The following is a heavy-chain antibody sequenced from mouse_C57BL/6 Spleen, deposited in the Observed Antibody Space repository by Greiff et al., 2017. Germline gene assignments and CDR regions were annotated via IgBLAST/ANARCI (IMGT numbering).Heavy chain of an antibody. CDR3: AICHSYGSSLYYFDY. Sequence: QVQLQQPGAELVRPGSSVKLSCKASGYTFTSYWMHWVKQRPIQGLEWIGNIDPSDSETHYNQKFKDKATLTVDKSSSTAYMQLNSLTSEDSAVYYCAICHSYGSSLYYFDYWGQGTTLTVSS. V-gene: IGHV1-52*01. D-gene: IGHD1-1*01. J-gene: IGHJ2*01. CDR2: IDPSDSET. CDR1: GYTFTSYW.